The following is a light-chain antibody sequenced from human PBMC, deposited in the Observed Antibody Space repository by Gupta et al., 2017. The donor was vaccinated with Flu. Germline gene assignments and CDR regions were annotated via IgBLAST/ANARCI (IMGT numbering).Light chain of an antibody. CDR2: DAS. CDR1: HDITNF. V-gene: IGKV1-33*01. J-gene: IGKJ4*02. Sequence: ILLPQPPSSLSSPLGDRLPITCQPTHDITNFLNWYQQKPGKAPKLLIFDASNLGTGVPSRFSGSGSGTYFTVTINNLQPEDIATYYCQQYGSLPLTFGEGTKVEIK. CDR3: QQYGSLPLT.